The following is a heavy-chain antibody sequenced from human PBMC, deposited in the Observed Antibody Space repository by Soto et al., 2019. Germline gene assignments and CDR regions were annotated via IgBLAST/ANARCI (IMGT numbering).Heavy chain of an antibody. D-gene: IGHD5-18*01. Sequence: SETLSLTCVVYGGSFSGHFWSWIRQPPGKGLEWIGEINHSGSANYNPSLKSRVTISVDTSKNQFSLKLSSVTAADTAVYYCAGGYSYRLNYWGQGTLVTVSS. J-gene: IGHJ4*02. CDR2: INHSGSA. V-gene: IGHV4-34*01. CDR1: GGSFSGHF. CDR3: AGGYSYRLNY.